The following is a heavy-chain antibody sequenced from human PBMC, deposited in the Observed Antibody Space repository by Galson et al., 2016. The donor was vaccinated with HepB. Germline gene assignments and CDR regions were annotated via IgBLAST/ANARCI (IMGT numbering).Heavy chain of an antibody. V-gene: IGHV3-15*07. D-gene: IGHD1-26*01. J-gene: IGHJ6*02. CDR2: IKCKIDGGTT. Sequence: SLRLSCAVSGFTFSNAWMSWVRQAPGKGLEWVGRIKCKIDGGTTDYAAPVKGRFIISRDDSINRLYLQMNNLKTEDTAVYYCTTGEWGVGPTYQYYYYGMDVWGQGTTVTVS. CDR3: TTGEWGVGPTYQYYYYGMDV. CDR1: GFTFSNAW.